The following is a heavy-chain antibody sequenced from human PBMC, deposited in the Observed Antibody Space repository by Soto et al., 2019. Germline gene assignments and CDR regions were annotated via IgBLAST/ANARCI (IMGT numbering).Heavy chain of an antibody. CDR3: ARRRIVVATNFDS. D-gene: IGHD1-26*01. CDR1: GGSISSSSYY. J-gene: IGHJ5*01. V-gene: IGHV4-39*01. CDR2: IFHTGST. Sequence: SETLSLTCTVSGGSISSSSYYWGWIRQPPGKGLEWIGHIFHTGSTYSNPSLKSRVTMSVDTSKNQFSLSLSSVTATDTAVYYCARRRIVVATNFDSWGQGTLVTVSS.